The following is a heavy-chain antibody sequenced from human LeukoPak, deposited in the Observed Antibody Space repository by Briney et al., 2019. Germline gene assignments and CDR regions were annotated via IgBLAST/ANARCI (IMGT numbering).Heavy chain of an antibody. Sequence: PSETLSLTCTVSGGSISSGGYYWSWIRQPPGKGLEWIGYIYHSGSTYYNPSLKSRVTISVDRSKNQFSLKLSSVTAADTAVYYCAREWFSSLSGQGGNMDVWGTGTTVIVSS. D-gene: IGHD2-2*01. CDR3: AREWFSSLSGQGGNMDV. V-gene: IGHV4-30-2*01. CDR1: GGSISSGGYY. CDR2: IYHSGST. J-gene: IGHJ6*03.